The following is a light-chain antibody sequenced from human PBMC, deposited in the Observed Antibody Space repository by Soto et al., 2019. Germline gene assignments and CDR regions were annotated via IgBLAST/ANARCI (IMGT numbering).Light chain of an antibody. J-gene: IGKJ3*01. CDR3: QQYYGTPFT. V-gene: IGKV4-1*01. Sequence: DIVMTQSPDSLAVSLGERATTNCKSSQSVLYSSNNANYLAWYQQKPGQPPKLLLYWASTRESGVPERFSGSGSGTDFSVTISSLQAEDVVVYYCQQYYGTPFTFGPGTKVDI. CDR2: WAS. CDR1: QSVLYSSNNANY.